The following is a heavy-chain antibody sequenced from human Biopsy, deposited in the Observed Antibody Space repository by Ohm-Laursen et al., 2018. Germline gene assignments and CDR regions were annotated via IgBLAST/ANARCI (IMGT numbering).Heavy chain of an antibody. J-gene: IGHJ1*01. D-gene: IGHD2-15*01. V-gene: IGHV1-2*02. CDR3: AKGQDLRGGAEFFQH. CDR1: GYTFTGQY. CDR2: INPHSGTT. Sequence: SSVKVSCKASGYTFTGQYLHWVRQVPGQGLEWMGWINPHSGTTKFAQDFQGRVTMTRDTSITTAYMELRRLRSDDTAVYYCAKGQDLRGGAEFFQHWGQGALVTVSS.